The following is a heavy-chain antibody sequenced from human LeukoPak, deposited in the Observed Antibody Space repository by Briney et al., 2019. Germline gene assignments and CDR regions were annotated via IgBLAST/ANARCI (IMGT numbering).Heavy chain of an antibody. CDR2: IYPGDSDT. CDR3: ARLGIAVAGPTPGFQH. Sequence: GESLQISCEGSGSSFTSYWIGWVRQLPGKGLEWMGIIYPGDSDTRYSPSFQGQVTISADKSISTAYLQWSSLKASDTAMYYCARLGIAVAGPTPGFQHWGQGTLVTVSS. J-gene: IGHJ1*01. V-gene: IGHV5-51*01. D-gene: IGHD6-19*01. CDR1: GSSFTSYW.